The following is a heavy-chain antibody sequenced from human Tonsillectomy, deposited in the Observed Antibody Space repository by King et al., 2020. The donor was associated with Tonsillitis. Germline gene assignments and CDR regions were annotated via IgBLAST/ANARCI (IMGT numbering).Heavy chain of an antibody. CDR1: GFTFSRYA. CDR3: AKVRGDSDGWLIFDN. J-gene: IGHJ4*02. CDR2: IHGGGRNV. V-gene: IGHV3-23*03. Sequence: VQLVQSGGGLVQPGESLRLSCAASGFTFSRYAMNWVRQAPGKGLEWVSIIHGGGRNVYYADSVKGRFTIRRDYSKNTVYLKMNNLSAEDTAVYYCAKVRGDSDGWLIFDNWGQGTLVTVSP. D-gene: IGHD6-19*01.